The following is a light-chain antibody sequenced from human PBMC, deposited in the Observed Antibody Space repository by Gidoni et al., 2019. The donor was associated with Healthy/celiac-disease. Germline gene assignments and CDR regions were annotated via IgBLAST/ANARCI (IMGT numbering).Light chain of an antibody. CDR1: QSISTW. CDR3: QQYNSYPWT. CDR2: KAS. V-gene: IGKV1-5*03. Sequence: DIQMTQSPSTLSASVGGRVTITCRASQSISTWLAWYQQKSGKAPKLLIYKASSLGSGVPSRFSGSGSGTEFTLTISSLQPDDCATYYCQQYNSYPWTFGHGTKVHIK. J-gene: IGKJ1*01.